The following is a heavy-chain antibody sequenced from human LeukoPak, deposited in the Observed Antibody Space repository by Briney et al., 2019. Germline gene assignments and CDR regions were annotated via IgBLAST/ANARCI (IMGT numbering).Heavy chain of an antibody. D-gene: IGHD6-13*01. CDR2: ISYDGSNK. CDR3: ARDSSSWDQYDY. Sequence: GGSLRLTCAASGFTFSSYAMHWVRQAPGKGLEWVAVISYDGSNKYYADSVKGRFTISRDNSKNTLYLQMNSLRAEDTAVYYCARDSSSWDQYDYWGQGTLVTVSS. V-gene: IGHV3-30-3*01. CDR1: GFTFSSYA. J-gene: IGHJ4*02.